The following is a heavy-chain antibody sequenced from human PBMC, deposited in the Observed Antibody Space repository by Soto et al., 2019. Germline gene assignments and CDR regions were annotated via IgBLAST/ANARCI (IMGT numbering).Heavy chain of an antibody. CDR2: VHYSGST. J-gene: IGHJ5*02. D-gene: IGHD3-3*01. V-gene: IGHV4-31*03. Sequence: PSETLSLTCTVSGCSISSGGYYLSLIRHHPCKGLEWIGYVHYSGSTYYNPPLKSRVTISLETSKNQFSLRLSSVTAADTAVYYCARGTYDFWSGYLSGKNWFDPWGQGILVTVSS. CDR3: ARGTYDFWSGYLSGKNWFDP. CDR1: GCSISSGGYY.